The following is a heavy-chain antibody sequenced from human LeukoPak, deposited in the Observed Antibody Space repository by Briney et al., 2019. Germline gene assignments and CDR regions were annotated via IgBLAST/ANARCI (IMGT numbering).Heavy chain of an antibody. CDR3: ARDNLKYDSSGYAVDY. Sequence: PGGSLRLSCAASGFTFSGYGMHWVRQAPGKGLEWVAVIWYDGSNKYYADSVKGRFTISRDNSKNTLYLQMNSLRAEDTAVYYCARDNLKYDSSGYAVDYWGQGTLVTVSS. V-gene: IGHV3-33*01. J-gene: IGHJ4*02. CDR1: GFTFSGYG. D-gene: IGHD3-22*01. CDR2: IWYDGSNK.